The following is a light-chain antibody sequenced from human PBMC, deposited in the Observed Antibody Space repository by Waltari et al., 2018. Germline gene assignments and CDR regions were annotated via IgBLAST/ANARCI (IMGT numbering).Light chain of an antibody. CDR1: QNIDSY. CDR3: HQRSKWPLT. J-gene: IGKJ4*01. Sequence: EIVLTQSPATLSLSPGERATLYCRASQNIDSYLAWYQLKPGQVPRLLIYDASNRATGIPARFSGSGSGADFTLIISSLEPEDFAVYYCHQRSKWPLTFGGGTKVEIK. V-gene: IGKV3-11*01. CDR2: DAS.